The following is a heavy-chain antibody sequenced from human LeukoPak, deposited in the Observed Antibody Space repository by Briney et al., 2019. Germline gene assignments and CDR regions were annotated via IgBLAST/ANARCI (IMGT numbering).Heavy chain of an antibody. CDR2: IYSGGST. D-gene: IGHD3-10*01. CDR3: ARVSGTGYYGMDV. CDR1: GFTVSSNY. V-gene: IGHV3-66*01. J-gene: IGHJ6*02. Sequence: GGSLRLSCAASGFTVSSNYMSWVRQAPGKGLEWVSVIYSGGSTYYADSAKGRFTISRDNSKNTLYLQMNSLGAEGTAVYYCARVSGTGYYGMDVWGQGTTVTVSS.